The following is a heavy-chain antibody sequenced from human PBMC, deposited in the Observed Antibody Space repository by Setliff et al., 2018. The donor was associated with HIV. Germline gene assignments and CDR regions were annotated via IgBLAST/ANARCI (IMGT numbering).Heavy chain of an antibody. V-gene: IGHV3-30*02. CDR1: GFTFSSYG. CDR2: IRYDGSNK. CDR3: AKGLGEELYYYYGMDV. D-gene: IGHD3-10*01. J-gene: IGHJ6*02. Sequence: AGGSLRLSCAASGFTFSSYGMHWVRQAPGKGLEWVAFIRYDGSNKYYADSVKGRFTISRDNSKNTLYLQMNSLRAEDTAVYYCAKGLGEELYYYYGMDVWGQGTTVTVSS.